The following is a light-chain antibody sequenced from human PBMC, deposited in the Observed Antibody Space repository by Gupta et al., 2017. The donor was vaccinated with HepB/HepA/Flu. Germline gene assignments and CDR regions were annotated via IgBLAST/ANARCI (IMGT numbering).Light chain of an antibody. CDR1: QSFTSW. V-gene: IGKV1-5*03. J-gene: IGKJ1*01. Sequence: GDRVTITCRASQSFTSWLAWYQQKPGKAPKLLTYKASNLQNGVPSRFSGSGSGTEFTLTISSLQPDDFATYYCQQYNTFPWAFGQGTKVEIK. CDR2: KAS. CDR3: QQYNTFPWA.